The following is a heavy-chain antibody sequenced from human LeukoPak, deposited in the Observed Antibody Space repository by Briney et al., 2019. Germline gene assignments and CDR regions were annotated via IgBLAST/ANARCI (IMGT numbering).Heavy chain of an antibody. CDR1: GYTLTELS. Sequence: ASVKVSCKVSGYTLTELSMHWVRQAPGKGLECMGGFDPEDGETIYVQKFQGRVTMTEDTSTDTAYMELSSLRSEDTAVYYCATNLATVLTPAYYWGQGTLVTVSS. D-gene: IGHD4-23*01. V-gene: IGHV1-24*01. CDR2: FDPEDGET. J-gene: IGHJ4*02. CDR3: ATNLATVLTPAYY.